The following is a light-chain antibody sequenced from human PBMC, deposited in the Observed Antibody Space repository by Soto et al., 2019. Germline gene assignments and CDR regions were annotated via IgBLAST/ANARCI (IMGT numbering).Light chain of an antibody. J-gene: IGKJ1*01. CDR1: KAINNY. Sequence: DIQMTQSPSSLSASVEDRITITCRSSKAINNYLNWYQQRPGKAPKVIINDASILQSGVPSRFSGSGSGTDFALTISSLQPEDFATYYCQQGFSAPPWTFGQGTKVEI. V-gene: IGKV1-39*01. CDR2: DAS. CDR3: QQGFSAPPWT.